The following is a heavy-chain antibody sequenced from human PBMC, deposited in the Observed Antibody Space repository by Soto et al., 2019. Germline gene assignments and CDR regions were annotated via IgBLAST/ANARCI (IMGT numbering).Heavy chain of an antibody. D-gene: IGHD6-19*01. J-gene: IGHJ6*02. Sequence: PSETLSLTCTVSGGSISSYYWSWIRQPPGKGLEWIGYIYYSGSTNYNPSLKSRVTISVDTSKNQFSLKLSSVTAADTAVYYCARGGSWYYRSGWSTSRDYYYGMDVWGQGTTVTVSS. CDR3: ARGGSWYYRSGWSTSRDYYYGMDV. V-gene: IGHV4-59*01. CDR1: GGSISSYY. CDR2: IYYSGST.